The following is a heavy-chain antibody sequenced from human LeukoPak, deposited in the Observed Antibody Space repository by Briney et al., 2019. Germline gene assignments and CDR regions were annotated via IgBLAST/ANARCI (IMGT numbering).Heavy chain of an antibody. CDR2: INHSGST. V-gene: IGHV4-34*01. D-gene: IGHD3-22*01. Sequence: PSETLSLTCAVYGGSFSGYYWSWIRQPPGKGLEWIGEINHSGSTNYNPSLKSRVTISVDTSKNQFSLKLSSVTAADTAVYYCARGVVVMGYYYYYGMDVWGQGTTVTVSS. CDR1: GGSFSGYY. J-gene: IGHJ6*02. CDR3: ARGVVVMGYYYYYGMDV.